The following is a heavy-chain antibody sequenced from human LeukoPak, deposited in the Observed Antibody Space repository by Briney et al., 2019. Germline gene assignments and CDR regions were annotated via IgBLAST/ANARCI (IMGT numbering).Heavy chain of an antibody. J-gene: IGHJ4*02. CDR2: IYYSGST. V-gene: IGHV4-59*01. CDR1: GGSISSYY. Sequence: SETLSLTCTVPGGSISSYYWSWIRQPPGKGLEWIGYIYYSGSTNYNPSLKSRVTISVDTSKNQFSLKLSSVTAADTAVYYCAREASNYFDYWGQGTLVTVSS. CDR3: AREASNYFDY.